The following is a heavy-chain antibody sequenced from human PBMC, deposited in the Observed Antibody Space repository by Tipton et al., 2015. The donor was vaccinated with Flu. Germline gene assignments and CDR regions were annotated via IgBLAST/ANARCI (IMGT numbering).Heavy chain of an antibody. CDR3: ANPQELGASQ. CDR1: GFTFRNHW. CDR2: IKQDGTEK. J-gene: IGHJ4*02. Sequence: SLRLSCAASGFTFRNHWMSWVRQAPGKGLEWVANIKQDGTEKNYVDSVKGRFTISRDNARNSVYLQINSLRAEDTAVYYCANPQELGASQWGQGTLVTVAS. D-gene: IGHD1-26*01. V-gene: IGHV3-7*01.